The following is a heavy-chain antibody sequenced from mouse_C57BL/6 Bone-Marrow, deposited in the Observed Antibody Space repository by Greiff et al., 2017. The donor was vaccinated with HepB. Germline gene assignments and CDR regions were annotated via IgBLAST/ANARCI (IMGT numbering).Heavy chain of an antibody. CDR2: IHPSDSDT. J-gene: IGHJ2*01. Sequence: QVQLKQPGAELVKPGASVKVSCKASGYTFTSYWMHWVKQRPGQGLEWIGRIHPSDSDTNYNQKFTGKATLTVDKSSSTAYRQRSSLTSEDSAVYYCAIDGGYFDYWGQGTTLTVSS. CDR3: AIDGGYFDY. CDR1: GYTFTSYW. D-gene: IGHD2-3*01. V-gene: IGHV1-74*01.